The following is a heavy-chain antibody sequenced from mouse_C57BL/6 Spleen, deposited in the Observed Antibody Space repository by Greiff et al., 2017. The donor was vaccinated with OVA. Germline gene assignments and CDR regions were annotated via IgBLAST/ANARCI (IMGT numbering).Heavy chain of an antibody. J-gene: IGHJ4*01. CDR1: GFTFSDYG. Sequence: DVQLQESGGGLVKPGGSLKLSCAASGFTFSDYGMHWVRQAPEKGLEWVAYISSGSSTIYYADTVKGRFTISRDNAKNTLFLQMTSLRSEDTAMYYCARGTTVVEGMDYWGQGTSVTVSS. V-gene: IGHV5-17*01. CDR3: ARGTTVVEGMDY. CDR2: ISSGSSTI. D-gene: IGHD1-1*01.